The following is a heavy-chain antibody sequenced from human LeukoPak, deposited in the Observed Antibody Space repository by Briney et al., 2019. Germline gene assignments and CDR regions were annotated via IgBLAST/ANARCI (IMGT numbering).Heavy chain of an antibody. CDR1: GFTVTSNY. J-gene: IGHJ4*02. CDR3: ARFPTAKVTWFDY. V-gene: IGHV3-66*01. D-gene: IGHD5-18*01. Sequence: PGGSLRLSCAASGFTVTSNYMSWVRQAPGKGLEWVSVIYSGGSTYYADSVKGRFTISRDKSKNTLYLQMNGLRVEDTAVYYCARFPTAKVTWFDYWGQGTLVTVSS. CDR2: IYSGGST.